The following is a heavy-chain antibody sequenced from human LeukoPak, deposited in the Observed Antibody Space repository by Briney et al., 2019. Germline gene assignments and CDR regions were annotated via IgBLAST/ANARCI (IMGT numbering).Heavy chain of an antibody. CDR1: GGSISSYY. D-gene: IGHD1-1*01. Sequence: PSETLSLTCTVSGGSISSYYWSWIRQPPGKGLEWIGYIYYSGSTNYNPSLKSRVTISVDTSKNQFPLKLSSVTAADTAVYYCARVTNDVFDYWGQGTLVTVSS. V-gene: IGHV4-59*01. CDR3: ARVTNDVFDY. CDR2: IYYSGST. J-gene: IGHJ4*02.